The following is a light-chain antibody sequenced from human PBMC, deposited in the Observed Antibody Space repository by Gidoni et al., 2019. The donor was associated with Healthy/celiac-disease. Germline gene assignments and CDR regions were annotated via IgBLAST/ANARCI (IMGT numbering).Light chain of an antibody. CDR2: KAS. V-gene: IGKV1-5*03. CDR1: QSISSW. CDR3: QQYNSYSWT. Sequence: DIQMTQSPSTLSASVGDRVTIPCRASQSISSWLAWYQQKPRKAPKLLIYKASSLESGVPSRFSGSGSGTEFTLTISSLQPDDFATYYCQQYNSYSWTFGQGTKVEIK. J-gene: IGKJ1*01.